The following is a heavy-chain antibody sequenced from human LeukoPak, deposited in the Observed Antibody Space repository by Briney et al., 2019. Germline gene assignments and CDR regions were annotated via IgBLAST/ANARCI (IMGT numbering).Heavy chain of an antibody. Sequence: ASVKVSCKASGYTFTSYYMHWVRQAPGQGLEWMGIINPSGGSTGYAQKFQGRVTMTRDTSTSTVYMELSSLRSEDTAVYYCARAMISHPYFDYWGQGTLVTVSS. J-gene: IGHJ4*02. D-gene: IGHD3/OR15-3a*01. CDR3: ARAMISHPYFDY. V-gene: IGHV1-46*01. CDR1: GYTFTSYY. CDR2: INPSGGST.